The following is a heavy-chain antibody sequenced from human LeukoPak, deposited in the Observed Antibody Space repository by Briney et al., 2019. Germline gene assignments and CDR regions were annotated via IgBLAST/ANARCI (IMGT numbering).Heavy chain of an antibody. CDR1: GFTIRSYA. Sequence: GVSLRLFCAASGFTIRSYAMSWVRQAPGKGLEWVSAISGSGGSTYYADSVKGRFTISRDNSKNTPYLQMNSLRAEDTAVYYCAKGHSSSWYEHFDYWGQGTLVTVSS. CDR3: AKGHSSSWYEHFDY. CDR2: ISGSGGST. V-gene: IGHV3-23*01. D-gene: IGHD6-13*01. J-gene: IGHJ4*02.